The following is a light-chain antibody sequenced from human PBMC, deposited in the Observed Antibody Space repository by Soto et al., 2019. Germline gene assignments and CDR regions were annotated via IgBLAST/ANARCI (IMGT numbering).Light chain of an antibody. CDR1: QSISSW. CDR2: DAS. V-gene: IGKV1-5*01. Sequence: DIQMTQSPSTLSASVGDRVTITCRASQSISSWLAWYQQKPGKAPKLLIYDASSLESGVPSRFSGSGSGTEFTLTISSLQPDDFATYYCQQSPGVTFGPGTKVDIK. J-gene: IGKJ3*01. CDR3: QQSPGVT.